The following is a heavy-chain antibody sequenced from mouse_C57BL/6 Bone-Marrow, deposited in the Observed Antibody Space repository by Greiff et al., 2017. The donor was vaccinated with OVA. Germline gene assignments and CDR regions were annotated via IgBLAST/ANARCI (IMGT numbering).Heavy chain of an antibody. CDR3: TTPYDCDSWFAY. D-gene: IGHD2-4*01. CDR1: GFNIKDDY. Sequence: VQLQQSGAELVRPGASVKLSCTASGFNIKDDYMHWVKQRPEQGLEWIGWIDPENGATEYASKFQGKATITADTSSNTAYLQLSSLTSEDTAVYYCTTPYDCDSWFAYWGQGTLVTVSA. J-gene: IGHJ3*01. CDR2: IDPENGAT. V-gene: IGHV14-4*01.